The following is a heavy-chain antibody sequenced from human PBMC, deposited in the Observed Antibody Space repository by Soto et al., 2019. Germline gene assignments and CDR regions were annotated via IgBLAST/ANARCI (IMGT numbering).Heavy chain of an antibody. J-gene: IGHJ4*02. CDR1: RYTFTNYW. Sequence: GESLKISCKGSRYTFTNYWIGWVRQMPGKGLEWMGIIYPGDSDTRYSPSFQGQVTISADKSISTAYLQLSSLKASDTAMYYCASRVTVTSDFDYWGQATLVTVSS. V-gene: IGHV5-51*01. CDR2: IYPGDSDT. CDR3: ASRVTVTSDFDY. D-gene: IGHD4-17*01.